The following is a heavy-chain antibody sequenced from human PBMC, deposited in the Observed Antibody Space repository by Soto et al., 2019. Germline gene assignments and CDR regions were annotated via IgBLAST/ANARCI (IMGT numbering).Heavy chain of an antibody. Sequence: QVQLVQSGAEVKKPGSSVKVSCTASGGSLRSSVISWVRQAPAQRLEWMGGVIPILGTANYAPKFQGRVTMTADEATSTAYMDLSSLSPDDTAVYYCARLGHPGHWGPGTLVIVSS. CDR2: VIPILGTA. V-gene: IGHV1-69*01. CDR1: GGSLRSSV. J-gene: IGHJ4*02. CDR3: ARLGHPGH.